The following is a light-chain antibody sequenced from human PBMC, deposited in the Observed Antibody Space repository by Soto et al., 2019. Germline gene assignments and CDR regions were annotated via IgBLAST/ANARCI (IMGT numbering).Light chain of an antibody. J-gene: IGLJ1*01. CDR1: TSDVGRYNY. Sequence: QSVLTQLASVSGSPGQSITISCTGTTSDVGRYNYVSWYQQHPGKAPKLIIYDVSNRPSGVSNRFSGSKSGNTASLTISGLQAEDEADYYCNSYTSSSTYVFGTGTKVTVL. CDR3: NSYTSSSTYV. V-gene: IGLV2-14*01. CDR2: DVS.